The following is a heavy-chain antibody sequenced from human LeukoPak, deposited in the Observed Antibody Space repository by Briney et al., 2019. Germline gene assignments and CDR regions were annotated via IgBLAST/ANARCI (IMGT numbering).Heavy chain of an antibody. CDR1: GFTFSNYA. Sequence: GGSLRLSCAASGFTFSNYAMSWVRQAPGKGLEWVSTIGDSGGSTYYADAVKGRFTISRDNSKNTLSLQMNSLRAEDTAVYYCASRLKYYYDSSGDWWGQGTLVTVSS. CDR2: IGDSGGST. J-gene: IGHJ4*02. D-gene: IGHD3-22*01. V-gene: IGHV3-23*01. CDR3: ASRLKYYYDSSGDW.